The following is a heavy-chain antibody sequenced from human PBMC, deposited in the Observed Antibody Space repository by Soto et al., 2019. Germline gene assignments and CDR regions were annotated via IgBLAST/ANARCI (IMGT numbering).Heavy chain of an antibody. D-gene: IGHD5-12*01. V-gene: IGHV4-30-2*05. CDR3: ARAIVVTIGGMDV. J-gene: IGHJ6*02. Sequence: LSLTCAVSGGSISSGGYSWSWIRQPPGKGLEWIGYIYYSGSTFVNPSLKSRVTISKDMSRNEFSLRLKSVTAADTAVYYCARAIVVTIGGMDVWGQGTTVTVSS. CDR2: IYYSGST. CDR1: GGSISSGGYS.